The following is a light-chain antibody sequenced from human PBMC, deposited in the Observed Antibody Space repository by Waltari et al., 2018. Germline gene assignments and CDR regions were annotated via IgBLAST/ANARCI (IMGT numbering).Light chain of an antibody. CDR3: SSFTSSTTGI. Sequence: SALTQPDSVSGSPGQSITISCSGISSDSGGYNYVSWYQQHPGEAPKVIIYDVTNPPSAVSTRFSGSKSGSSASLTISGLQPEDEADYYCSSFTSSTTGIFGGGTKLTVL. CDR1: SSDSGGYNY. J-gene: IGLJ2*01. CDR2: DVT. V-gene: IGLV2-14*03.